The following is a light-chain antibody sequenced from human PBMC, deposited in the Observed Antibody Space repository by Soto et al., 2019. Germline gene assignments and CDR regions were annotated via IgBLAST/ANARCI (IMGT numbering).Light chain of an antibody. CDR1: SSDVGGYNY. CDR2: EVS. V-gene: IGLV2-14*01. J-gene: IGLJ3*02. Sequence: QSALTQPASVSGSPGQSITISCTGTSSDVGGYNYVSWYQQHPGKAPKLMIYEVSNRPSGVSNRSSGSKSGNTASLTISGLQADDEADYYCSSYTSSSTPWVFGGGTKVTVL. CDR3: SSYTSSSTPWV.